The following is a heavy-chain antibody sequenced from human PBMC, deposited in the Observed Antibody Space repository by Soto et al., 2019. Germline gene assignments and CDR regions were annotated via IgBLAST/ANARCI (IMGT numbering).Heavy chain of an antibody. CDR2: INHSGST. J-gene: IGHJ6*02. Sequence: PSETLSLTCAVYGGSFSGYYRSWIRQPPGKGLEWIGEINHSGSTNYNPSLKSRVTISVDTSKNQFSLKLSSVTAADTAVYYCARVSGWYGYYYYGMDVWGQGTTVTVSS. V-gene: IGHV4-34*01. CDR3: ARVSGWYGYYYYGMDV. D-gene: IGHD6-19*01. CDR1: GGSFSGYY.